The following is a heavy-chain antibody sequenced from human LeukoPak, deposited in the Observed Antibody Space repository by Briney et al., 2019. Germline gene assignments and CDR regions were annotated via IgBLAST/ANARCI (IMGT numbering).Heavy chain of an antibody. Sequence: SETLSLTCAVSGGSISSGGYSWSWIRQPPGKGLEWIGYTYHSGSTYYNPSLKSRVTISVDRSKNQFSLKLSSVTAADTAVYYCARVCHREMVRGSYYFDYWGQGTLVTVSS. CDR3: ARVCHREMVRGSYYFDY. D-gene: IGHD3-10*01. CDR2: TYHSGST. V-gene: IGHV4-30-2*01. CDR1: GGSISSGGYS. J-gene: IGHJ4*02.